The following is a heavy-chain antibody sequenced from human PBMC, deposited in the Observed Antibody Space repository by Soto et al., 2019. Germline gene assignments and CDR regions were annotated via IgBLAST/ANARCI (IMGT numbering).Heavy chain of an antibody. V-gene: IGHV4-59*01. CDR3: ARETTKYGMDV. D-gene: IGHD4-17*01. Sequence: ETLSLTCTVSGGSISSYYWSWIRQPPGKGLEWIGYIYYSGSTNYNPSLKSRVTISVDTSKNQFSLKLSSVTAADTAVYYCARETTKYGMDVWGQGTTVTVSS. CDR2: IYYSGST. CDR1: GGSISSYY. J-gene: IGHJ6*02.